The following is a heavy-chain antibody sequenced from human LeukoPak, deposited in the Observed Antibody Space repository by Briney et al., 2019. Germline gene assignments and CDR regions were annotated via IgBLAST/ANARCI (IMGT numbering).Heavy chain of an antibody. CDR2: IHHSGST. CDR3: ARERYYYGSGNSKPFDY. D-gene: IGHD3-10*01. CDR1: GYSIRRGYH. J-gene: IGHJ4*02. Sequence: PSETLSLTCAVSGYSIRRGYHWDWIRQPPGKGLEWIASIHHSGSTYYNPSLKSRVTISVDTSKNQFSLKLSSVTAADTAVYYCARERYYYGSGNSKPFDYWGQGTLVTVSS. V-gene: IGHV4-38-2*02.